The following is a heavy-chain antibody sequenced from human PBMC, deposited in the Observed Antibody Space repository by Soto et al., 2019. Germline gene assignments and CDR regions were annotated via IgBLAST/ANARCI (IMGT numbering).Heavy chain of an antibody. CDR3: AGGVVPDYYYFDY. D-gene: IGHD2-2*01. CDR2: IYYSGST. J-gene: IGHJ4*02. CDR1: GGSISSYY. Sequence: SETLSLTCTVSGGSISSYYWSWIRQPPGKGLEWIGYIYYSGSTNYNPSLKSRVTISVDTSKNQFSLKLSSVTAADTAVYCCAGGVVPDYYYFDYWGQGTLVTVSS. V-gene: IGHV4-59*01.